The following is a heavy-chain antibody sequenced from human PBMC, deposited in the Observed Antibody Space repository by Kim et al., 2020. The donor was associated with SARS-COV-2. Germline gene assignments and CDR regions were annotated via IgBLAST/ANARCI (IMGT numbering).Heavy chain of an antibody. CDR2: ISGGGEST. Sequence: GGSLRLSCAASGFSFSTYAMSWVRQAPGKGLEWVSAISGGGESTFYADSVKGRFTISADFPKNTLYLQMSSLRADDTAVYYCARYSSGWYHLGSYFDFW. V-gene: IGHV3-23*01. CDR3: ARYSSGWYHLGSYFDF. J-gene: IGHJ4*01. D-gene: IGHD6-19*01. CDR1: GFSFSTYA.